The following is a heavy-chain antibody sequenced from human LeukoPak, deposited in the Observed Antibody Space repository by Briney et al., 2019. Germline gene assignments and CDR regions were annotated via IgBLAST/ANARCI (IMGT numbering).Heavy chain of an antibody. J-gene: IGHJ4*02. CDR3: AREGCTNGVCYRVLYYFDY. CDR1: GFTFSSYS. V-gene: IGHV3-21*01. D-gene: IGHD2-8*01. CDR2: ISSSSSYI. Sequence: GGYLRLSCAASGFTFSSYSMNWVHQAPGTGLEWVSSISSSSSYIYYADSVKGRFTISRDNAKNSLYLQMNSLRAEDTAVYYCAREGCTNGVCYRVLYYFDYWGQGTLVTVSS.